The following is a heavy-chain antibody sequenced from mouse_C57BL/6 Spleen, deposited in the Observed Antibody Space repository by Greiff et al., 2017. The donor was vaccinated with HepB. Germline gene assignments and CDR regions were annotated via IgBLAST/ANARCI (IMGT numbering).Heavy chain of an antibody. CDR1: GYTFTDYE. CDR2: IDPETGGT. V-gene: IGHV1-15*01. J-gene: IGHJ1*03. D-gene: IGHD2-5*01. CDR3: TTTPYSNYGYFDV. Sequence: QVQLQQSGAELVSPGASVTLSCKASGYTFTDYEMHWVKQTPVHGLEWIGAIDPETGGTAYNQKFKGKAILTADKSSSTAYMELRSLTSEDSAVYYCTTTPYSNYGYFDVWGTGTTVTVSS.